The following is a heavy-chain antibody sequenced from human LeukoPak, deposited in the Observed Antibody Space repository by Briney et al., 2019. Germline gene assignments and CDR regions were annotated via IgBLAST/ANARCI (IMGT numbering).Heavy chain of an antibody. CDR1: GFTFSSYA. V-gene: IGHV3-64D*09. D-gene: IGHD3-22*01. CDR3: AKENDSSGYSFDY. J-gene: IGHJ4*02. CDR2: ISSNGGST. Sequence: PGGSLRLSCSASGFTFSSYAMHWVRQAPGKGLEYVSAISSNGGSTYYADSVKGRFTISRDNSKNTLYLQMSSLRAEDTAVYYCAKENDSSGYSFDYWGQGTLVTVSS.